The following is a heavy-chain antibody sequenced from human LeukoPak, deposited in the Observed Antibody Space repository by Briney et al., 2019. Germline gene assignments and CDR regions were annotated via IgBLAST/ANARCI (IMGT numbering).Heavy chain of an antibody. D-gene: IGHD6-13*01. CDR2: IKQDGSEK. CDR1: GFTFGTYE. J-gene: IGHJ5*02. Sequence: GGSLRLSCAASGFTFGTYEMHWVRQAPGKGLEWVANIKQDGSEKYYVDSVKGRFTISRDNAKNSLYLQMNSLRAEDTAVYYCARDGHSSSWTGNWFDPWGQGTLVTVSS. V-gene: IGHV3-7*01. CDR3: ARDGHSSSWTGNWFDP.